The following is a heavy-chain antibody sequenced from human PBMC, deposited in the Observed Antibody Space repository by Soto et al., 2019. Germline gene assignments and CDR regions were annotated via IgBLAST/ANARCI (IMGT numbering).Heavy chain of an antibody. CDR3: ARLVVVAPVANA. J-gene: IGHJ5*02. Sequence: SETLSLTCSVPGGSVNYNSYYWGWIRQPPGKGLEWVGGIFYTGTTYYSPSLKDRVTISVDTSKNSFSLNLTSVTAADTAVYFCARLVVVAPVANAWGQGTLVTVSS. CDR1: GGSVNYNSYY. V-gene: IGHV4-39*02. CDR2: IFYTGTT. D-gene: IGHD2-2*01.